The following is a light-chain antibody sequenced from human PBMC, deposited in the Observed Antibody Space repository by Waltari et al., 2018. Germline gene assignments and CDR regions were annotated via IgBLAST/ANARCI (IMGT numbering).Light chain of an antibody. CDR3: SSRDSRSDHVI. CDR1: SLRSNY. Sequence: SSELTQDPVVSVALGQAVRITCQGDSLRSNYANWYQQRPGQAPVLVIYGDNNRPSGIPDRFSGSGSGDTASLTITAAQAEDEADYYCSSRDSRSDHVIFGGGANLTVL. V-gene: IGLV3-19*01. J-gene: IGLJ2*01. CDR2: GDN.